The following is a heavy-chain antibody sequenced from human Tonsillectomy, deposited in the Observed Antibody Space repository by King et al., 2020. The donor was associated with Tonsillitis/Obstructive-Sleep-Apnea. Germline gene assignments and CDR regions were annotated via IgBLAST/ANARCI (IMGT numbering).Heavy chain of an antibody. V-gene: IGHV3-53*01. CDR1: GFTVSSNY. D-gene: IGHD2-2*01. J-gene: IGHJ4*02. CDR3: ATLPAAASGVFDY. CDR2: IYSGGST. Sequence: VQLVESGGGLIQPGGSLRLSCAASGFTVSSNYMSWVRQAPGKGLEWVSVIYSGGSTYYADSVKGRFTISRDNSKNTLYLQMNSRRAEDTAVYYCATLPAAASGVFDYWGQGTLVTVSS.